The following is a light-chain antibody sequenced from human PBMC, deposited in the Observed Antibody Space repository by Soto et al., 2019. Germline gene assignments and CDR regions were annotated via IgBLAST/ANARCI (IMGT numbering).Light chain of an antibody. CDR3: SSYTSSSALEYV. J-gene: IGLJ1*01. V-gene: IGLV2-14*01. CDR2: DVN. Sequence: QSVLTQPASVSGSPGQSITISCTGTSSDVGGYNYVSWYHQHPGKAPKLMIHDVNNRTSGVSDRFSGSKSGNTASLTISGLQDEDEDDYYCSSYTSSSALEYVFGTGTKLTVL. CDR1: SSDVGGYNY.